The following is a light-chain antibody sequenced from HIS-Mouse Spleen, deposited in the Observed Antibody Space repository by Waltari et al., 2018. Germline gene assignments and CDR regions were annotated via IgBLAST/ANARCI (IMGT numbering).Light chain of an antibody. CDR2: EVS. CDR3: SLYTSSSTV. V-gene: IGLV2-18*01. J-gene: IGLJ1*01. CDR1: SSDVGSYNL. Sequence: QSALTQPPSVSGSPGQSVTISCTGTSSDVGSYNLVSCYQQPPGTAPKLMIYEVSNRPSGVPDRFSGSKSGNTASLTISGLQAEDEADYYCSLYTSSSTVFGTGTKVTVL.